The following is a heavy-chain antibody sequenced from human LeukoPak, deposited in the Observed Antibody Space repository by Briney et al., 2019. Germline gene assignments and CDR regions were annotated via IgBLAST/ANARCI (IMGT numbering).Heavy chain of an antibody. V-gene: IGHV3-21*01. CDR2: ISSSSSYI. J-gene: IGHJ4*02. Sequence: GGSLRLSCAASGFTFSSYSMNWVRQAPGKGLEWVSSISSSSSYIYYADSVKGRFTISRDNAKNSLYLQMNSLRAEDTAVYYCARDMVGATRRYFDYWGQGTLVTVSS. CDR1: GFTFSSYS. D-gene: IGHD1-26*01. CDR3: ARDMVGATRRYFDY.